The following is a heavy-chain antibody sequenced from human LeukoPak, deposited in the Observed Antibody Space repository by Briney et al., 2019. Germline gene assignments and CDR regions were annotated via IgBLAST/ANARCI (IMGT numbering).Heavy chain of an antibody. D-gene: IGHD3-10*01. CDR2: IYYSGST. J-gene: IGHJ6*02. V-gene: IGHV4-61*01. CDR1: GGSVSSGSYY. CDR3: ARGGSALWFGEFNYYGMDV. Sequence: SETLSLTCTVSGGSVSSGSYYWSWIRQPPGKGLEWIGCIYYSGSTNYNPSLKSRVTISVDTSKNQFSLKLSSVTAADTAVYYCARGGSALWFGEFNYYGMDVWGQGTTVTVSS.